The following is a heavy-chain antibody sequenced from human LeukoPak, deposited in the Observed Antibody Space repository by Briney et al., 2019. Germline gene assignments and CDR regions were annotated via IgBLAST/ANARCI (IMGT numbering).Heavy chain of an antibody. CDR2: ISYDGSNK. Sequence: GGSLRLSCAASGFTFSSYAMHWVRQAPGKGLEWVAVISYDGSNKYYADSVKGRFTIPRDNSKNTLYLQMNSLRAEDTAVYYCAKVVYYYDSSGYYYWDYFDYWGQGTLVTVSS. D-gene: IGHD3-22*01. CDR3: AKVVYYYDSSGYYYWDYFDY. J-gene: IGHJ4*02. V-gene: IGHV3-30*04. CDR1: GFTFSSYA.